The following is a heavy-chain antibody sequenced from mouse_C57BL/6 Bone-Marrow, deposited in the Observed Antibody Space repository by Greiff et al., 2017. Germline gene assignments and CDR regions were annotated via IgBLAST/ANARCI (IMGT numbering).Heavy chain of an antibody. V-gene: IGHV1-64*01. Sequence: VQLQQPGAELVKPGASVKLSCKASGYTFTSYWMHWVKQRPGQGLEWIGMLHPNSGSTKYNEKFKSKATLTVDKSSSTAYMQLSSLTSEDSEVYYCARNYYGSSPVYFDYWGQGTTLTVSS. CDR2: LHPNSGST. D-gene: IGHD1-1*01. CDR1: GYTFTSYW. CDR3: ARNYYGSSPVYFDY. J-gene: IGHJ2*01.